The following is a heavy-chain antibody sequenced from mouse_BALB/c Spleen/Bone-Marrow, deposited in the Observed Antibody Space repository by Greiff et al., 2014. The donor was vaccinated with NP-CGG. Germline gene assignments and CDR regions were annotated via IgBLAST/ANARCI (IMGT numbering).Heavy chain of an antibody. CDR2: IRLISNNYAP. Sequence: EVHLVESGGGLVQPGGSMKLSCVASGFTFSGYWMNWVRQSPEKGLEWIAEIRLISNNYAPHYAESVKGRFTTSRDDSKSSVYLQMNNLRAEDTGIYYCTRDWDDAMDYWGQGTSVTVSS. D-gene: IGHD4-1*01. CDR1: GFTFSGYW. V-gene: IGHV6-6*02. CDR3: TRDWDDAMDY. J-gene: IGHJ4*01.